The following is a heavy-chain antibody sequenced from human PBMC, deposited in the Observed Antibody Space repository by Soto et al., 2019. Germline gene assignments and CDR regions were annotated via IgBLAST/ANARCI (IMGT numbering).Heavy chain of an antibody. CDR3: ARVSGSYYYGMDV. V-gene: IGHV4-4*02. Sequence: QVQLQESGPGLVKPSGTLSLTCAVSGGSISSSNWWSWVRQPPGKGLEWIGEIYHSGSTNYNPSLESRVTISVDKSKNQFSLKLRSVTAADTAVDYWARVSGSYYYGMDVWGQGITVTVSS. CDR1: GGSISSSNW. D-gene: IGHD1-26*01. CDR2: IYHSGST. J-gene: IGHJ6*02.